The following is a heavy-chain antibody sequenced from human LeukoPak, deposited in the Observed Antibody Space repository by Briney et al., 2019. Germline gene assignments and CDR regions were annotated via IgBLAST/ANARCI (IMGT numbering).Heavy chain of an antibody. D-gene: IGHD1-26*01. CDR2: ISPKTGGT. V-gene: IGHV1-2*02. J-gene: IGHJ6*02. Sequence: ASVKVSCKASGYTFTGYYMHWVRQAPGQGLEWMGWISPKTGGTKYAQKFQGRVTMTRDTSINTAYMELSRLRSDDTAVYYCARGESGSSYYYYGMDVWGQGTTVTVSS. CDR3: ARGESGSSYYYYGMDV. CDR1: GYTFTGYY.